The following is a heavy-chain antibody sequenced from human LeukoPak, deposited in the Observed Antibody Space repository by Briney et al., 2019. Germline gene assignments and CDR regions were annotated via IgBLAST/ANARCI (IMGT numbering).Heavy chain of an antibody. J-gene: IGHJ4*02. D-gene: IGHD3-22*01. CDR2: ISSSGSTI. CDR1: GFTFSDYY. CDR3: ARDYYDSSGEIDY. V-gene: IGHV3-11*01. Sequence: PGGSLRLSCAASGFTFSDYYMSWIRQALGKGLEWVSYISSSGSTIYYADSVKGRFTISRDNAKNSLYLQMNSLRAEDTAVHYCARDYYDSSGEIDYWGQGTLVTVSS.